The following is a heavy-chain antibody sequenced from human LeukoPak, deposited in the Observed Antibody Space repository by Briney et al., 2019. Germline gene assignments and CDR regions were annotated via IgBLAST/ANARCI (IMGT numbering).Heavy chain of an antibody. D-gene: IGHD3-10*01. V-gene: IGHV3-33*01. J-gene: IGHJ6*02. CDR1: GFTFNNSG. Sequence: GRSLRLSCAASGFTFNNSGMHWVRQAPGKGLEWVAVIWYDGSNKYYADSVRGRFTISRDNSKNTLYLQMTSLRAEDTAVYYCARRVWFGEGYGMDVWGQGTTVTVSS. CDR2: IWYDGSNK. CDR3: ARRVWFGEGYGMDV.